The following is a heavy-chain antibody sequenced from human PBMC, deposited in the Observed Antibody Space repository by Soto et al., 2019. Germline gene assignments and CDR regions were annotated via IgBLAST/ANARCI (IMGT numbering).Heavy chain of an antibody. D-gene: IGHD3-16*01. V-gene: IGHV4-59*08. CDR3: ARLGGVTRNYYYYYMDV. CDR2: IYYSGST. CDR1: GGSISSYY. J-gene: IGHJ6*03. Sequence: TSETLSLTCTVSGGSISSYYWSWIRQPPGKGLEWIGYIYYSGSTNYNPSLKSRVTISVDTSKNQFSLKLSSVTAADTAVYYCARLGGVTRNYYYYYMDVWGKGTTVTVSS.